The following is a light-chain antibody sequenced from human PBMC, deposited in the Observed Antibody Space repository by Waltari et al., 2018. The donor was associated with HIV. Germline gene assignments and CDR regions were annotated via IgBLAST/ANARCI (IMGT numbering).Light chain of an antibody. J-gene: IGKJ1*01. Sequence: EIVLTQSPGTLSLSPGERATLSCRASHSVSSNFLAWYQQKSGQPPRLLMSGASSRATGSPERFSGSGSETDFTLTISRLEPEDSAVYYCQQYGKTFGQGTKVEIK. CDR3: QQYGKT. CDR2: GAS. CDR1: HSVSSNF. V-gene: IGKV3-20*01.